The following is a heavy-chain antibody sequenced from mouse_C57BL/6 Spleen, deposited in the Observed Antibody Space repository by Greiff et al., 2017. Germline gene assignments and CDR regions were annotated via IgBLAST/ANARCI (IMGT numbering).Heavy chain of an antibody. D-gene: IGHD2-1*01. V-gene: IGHV1-69*01. Sequence: QVQLQQPGAELVMPGASVKLSCKASGYTFTSYWMHWVKQRPGQGLEWIGEIDPSDSYTNYNQKFKGKSTLTVDKSSSTAYMQLSSLKSEDSAVYYCASGRDGNYVYFDYWGQGTTLTVSS. CDR2: IDPSDSYT. J-gene: IGHJ2*01. CDR1: GYTFTSYW. CDR3: ASGRDGNYVYFDY.